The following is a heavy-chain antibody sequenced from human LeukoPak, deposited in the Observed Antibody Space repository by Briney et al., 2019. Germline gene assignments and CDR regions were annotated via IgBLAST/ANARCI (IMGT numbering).Heavy chain of an antibody. J-gene: IGHJ4*02. D-gene: IGHD1-14*01. CDR1: GFAVSGHF. Sequence: GGSLRLSCAASGFAVSGHFMSWVRQAPGKGLEWVSLIYSGGSTYYADSVKGRFTISRDNSQNTLYLQLNSLRAEDTAVYYCARPRSITGPFDYWGQGTLVTVSS. V-gene: IGHV3-53*01. CDR2: IYSGGST. CDR3: ARPRSITGPFDY.